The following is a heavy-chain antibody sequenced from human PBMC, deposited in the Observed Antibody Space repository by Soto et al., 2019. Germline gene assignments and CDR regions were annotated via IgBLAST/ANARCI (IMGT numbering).Heavy chain of an antibody. CDR1: GYSFTSYW. D-gene: IGHD6-13*01. J-gene: IGHJ4*02. CDR3: ARHRDRQLHQAAAATDPFDY. V-gene: IGHV5-10-1*01. Sequence: PGESLKISCKGSGYSFTSYWISWVRQMPGKGLEWMGRIDPSDSYTNYSPSFQGHVTISADKSISTAYLQWSSLKASDTAMYYCARHRDRQLHQAAAATDPFDYWGQGTLVTVSS. CDR2: IDPSDSYT.